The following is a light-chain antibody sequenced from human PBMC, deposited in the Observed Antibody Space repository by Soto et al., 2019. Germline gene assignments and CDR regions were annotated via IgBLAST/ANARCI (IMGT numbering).Light chain of an antibody. J-gene: IGLJ1*01. Sequence: QSVLTKPPSASGSTGQSVTFSCTGTSGDVGTYDYVSWYQQYPGKAPKLLIYGVTRRPSGLPDRFSGSKSGNTAALTASGLQAEDEAYYYCSSYAGRSMYVFGTGTKVTVL. V-gene: IGLV2-8*01. CDR2: GVT. CDR3: SSYAGRSMYV. CDR1: SGDVGTYDY.